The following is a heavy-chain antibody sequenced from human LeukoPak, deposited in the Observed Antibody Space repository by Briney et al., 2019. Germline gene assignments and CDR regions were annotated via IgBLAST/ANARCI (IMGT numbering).Heavy chain of an antibody. V-gene: IGHV3-30-3*01. CDR3: ARGRADFWSGYGMDV. CDR1: GFTFSSYA. J-gene: IGHJ6*02. D-gene: IGHD3-3*01. Sequence: GRSLRLSCAASGFTFSSYAMHWVRQAPGKGLEWVAVISYDGSNKYYADSVKGRFTISRDNSKNTLYLQMNSLRAEDTAVYCCARGRADFWSGYGMDVWGQGTTVTVSS. CDR2: ISYDGSNK.